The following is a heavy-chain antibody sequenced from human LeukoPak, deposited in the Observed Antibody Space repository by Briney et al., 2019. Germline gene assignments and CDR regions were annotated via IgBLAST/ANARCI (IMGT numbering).Heavy chain of an antibody. CDR1: GYTFTSYY. CDR2: INPNTGAT. Sequence: ASVKVSCKASGYTFTSYYMHWVRQAPGQGLEWMGWINPNTGATNYAQKFQGRVTMTTDTSISTAYMELSRLRSDDTAVYYCVTLLSNAAFDYWGQGTLATVSS. CDR3: VTLLSNAAFDY. D-gene: IGHD6-25*01. V-gene: IGHV1-2*02. J-gene: IGHJ4*02.